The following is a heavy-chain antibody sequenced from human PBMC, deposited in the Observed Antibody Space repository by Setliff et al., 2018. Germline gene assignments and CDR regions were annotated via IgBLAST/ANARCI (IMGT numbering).Heavy chain of an antibody. CDR3: ARPRSPKISSFGVTPFDY. CDR2: FTPILLTP. V-gene: IGHV1-69*06. CDR1: GGTFDSYS. J-gene: IGHJ4*02. D-gene: IGHD3-3*01. Sequence: SVKVSCKASGGTFDSYSFTWLRQAPGQGLEWVGGFTPILLTPNYAQKFQGRITITADKSTSTAYMELSGLRSDDTAVYFCARPRSPKISSFGVTPFDYWGQGTLVTVSS.